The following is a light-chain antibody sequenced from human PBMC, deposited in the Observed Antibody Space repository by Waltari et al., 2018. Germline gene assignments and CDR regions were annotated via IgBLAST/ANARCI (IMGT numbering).Light chain of an antibody. V-gene: IGLV4-69*01. CDR2: VNSDGSQ. CDR1: SGPRTNI. J-gene: IGLJ3*02. Sequence: QLVLTQSPSASASPGASVKLTCTLSSGPRTNIIEWLPQQPEKGPRYVMNVNSDGSQNRGVGIPDRFSGSSSGAERYRTISSLQSEDEADYYCQTGGHGTWVFGGGTRLTVL. CDR3: QTGGHGTWV.